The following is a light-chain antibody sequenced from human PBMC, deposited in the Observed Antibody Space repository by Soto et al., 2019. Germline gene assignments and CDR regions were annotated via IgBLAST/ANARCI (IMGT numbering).Light chain of an antibody. CDR1: STDFVGYNR. V-gene: IGLV2-18*02. CDR3: CSYTSTGTLYV. Sequence: QAARTQPPSVSGSPGQSVTISCTGTSTDFVGYNRVSWYQQPPGTAPKLMIYEVSKRPSGVPDRFSGSKSGNTASLTISGLQAEEEADYYCCSYTSTGTLYVFGTGTKVTVL. J-gene: IGLJ1*01. CDR2: EVS.